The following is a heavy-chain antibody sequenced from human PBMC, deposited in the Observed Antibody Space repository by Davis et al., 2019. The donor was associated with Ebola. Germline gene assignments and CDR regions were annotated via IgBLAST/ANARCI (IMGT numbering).Heavy chain of an antibody. Sequence: AASVKVSCKASGYTFKNSAISWVRQAPGQGLEWMGWISSYNGNTAYAQILQGRVTMTTGTSTGTAYMELRSLRSDDTAVYFCARTSIVGTTTTASDIWGQGTMVTVSS. CDR3: ARTSIVGTTTTASDI. CDR1: GYTFKNSA. J-gene: IGHJ3*02. D-gene: IGHD1-26*01. CDR2: ISSYNGNT. V-gene: IGHV1-18*01.